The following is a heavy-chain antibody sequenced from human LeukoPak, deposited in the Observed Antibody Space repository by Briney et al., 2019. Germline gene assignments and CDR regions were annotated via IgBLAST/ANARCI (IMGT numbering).Heavy chain of an antibody. V-gene: IGHV4-39*01. CDR2: IYYSGST. Sequence: SKTLSLTCTVSGGSISSGDYYWGWIRQPPGKGLEWIGSIYYSGSTYYNPSLKSRVTISVDTSKNQFSLKLSSVTAADTAVYYCAPYDFWSGYYDYWGQGTLVTVSS. D-gene: IGHD3-3*01. CDR3: APYDFWSGYYDY. CDR1: GGSISSGDYY. J-gene: IGHJ4*02.